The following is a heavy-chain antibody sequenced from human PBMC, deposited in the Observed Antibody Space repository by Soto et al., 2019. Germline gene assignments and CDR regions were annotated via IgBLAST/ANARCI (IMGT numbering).Heavy chain of an antibody. J-gene: IGHJ4*02. Sequence: GGSLRRSCAASGCDFNTHDLTWVHKTPGKALEWLSSTTNTATTTHYADSVKGRFTIARENSRNTLHFQLNNLRVDDTAVYHCAKGFDYGDTKHIDHRGQGRMVTASS. V-gene: IGHV3-23*01. CDR2: TTNTATTT. D-gene: IGHD4-17*01. CDR3: AKGFDYGDTKHIDH. CDR1: GCDFNTHD.